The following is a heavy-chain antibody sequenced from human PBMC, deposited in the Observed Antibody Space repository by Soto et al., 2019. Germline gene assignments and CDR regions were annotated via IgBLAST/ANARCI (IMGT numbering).Heavy chain of an antibody. CDR1: GFTFSSYG. CDR3: AKVGGSGHPPPYY. Sequence: QVQLVESGGGVVQPGRSLRLSCAASGFTFSSYGMHWVRQAPGKGLEWVAVISYDGSNKYYADSVKGRFTISRDNSKNTLYLQMNSLRAEDTAVYYCAKVGGSGHPPPYYWGQGSLVTVSS. J-gene: IGHJ4*02. D-gene: IGHD6-19*01. V-gene: IGHV3-30*18. CDR2: ISYDGSNK.